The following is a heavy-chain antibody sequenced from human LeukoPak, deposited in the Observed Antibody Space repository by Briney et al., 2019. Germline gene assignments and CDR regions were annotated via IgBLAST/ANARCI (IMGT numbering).Heavy chain of an antibody. D-gene: IGHD4-17*01. CDR3: ARDVHGDYGSGWFDP. Sequence: SVKVSCKTSGGTFNNSAISWVRQAPGQGLEWLGGIMPLFGTAGYAQKFQGRVTITKDESTITVYLELTSLTSDDTAVYYCARDVHGDYGSGWFDPWGQGTLVSVSS. CDR1: GGTFNNSA. V-gene: IGHV1-69*05. J-gene: IGHJ5*02. CDR2: IMPLFGTA.